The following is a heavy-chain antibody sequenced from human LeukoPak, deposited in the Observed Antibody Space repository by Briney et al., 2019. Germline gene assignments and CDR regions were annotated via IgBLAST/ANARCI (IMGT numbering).Heavy chain of an antibody. CDR2: ISYDGSNK. D-gene: IGHD6-13*01. CDR1: GFTFSSYG. CDR3: ARASADKNSFEYYFDY. Sequence: PGGSLRLSCAASGFTFSSYGMHWVRQAPGKGLEWVAVISYDGSNKYYADSVKGRFTISRDNSKNTLYLQTNSLRAEDTAVYYCARASADKNSFEYYFDYWGQGTLVTVSS. J-gene: IGHJ4*02. V-gene: IGHV3-30*03.